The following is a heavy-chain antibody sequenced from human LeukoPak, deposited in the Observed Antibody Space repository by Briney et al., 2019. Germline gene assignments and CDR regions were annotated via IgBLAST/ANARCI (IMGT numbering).Heavy chain of an antibody. CDR1: GYTFTSYG. CDR2: ISAYNGNT. D-gene: IGHD3-22*01. CDR3: ARAPYTYYYDSSGYYGDY. Sequence: ASVKVSCKASGYTFTSYGISWVRQAPGQGLEWMGWISAYNGNTNYAQKLQGRVTTTTDTSTSTAYMELRSLRSDDTAVYYCARAPYTYYYDSSGYYGDYWGQGTLVTVSS. V-gene: IGHV1-18*01. J-gene: IGHJ4*02.